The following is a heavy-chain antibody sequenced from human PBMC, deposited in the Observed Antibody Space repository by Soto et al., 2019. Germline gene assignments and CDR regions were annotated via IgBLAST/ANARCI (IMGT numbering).Heavy chain of an antibody. Sequence: EVQPVESGGGLVQPGGSLRLSCAASGFTFSSYSMNWVRQAPGKGLEWVSYISSSSSTIYYADSVKGRFTISRDNAKNSLYLQMNSLRAEDTAVYYCARHPERIAEIGWFDPWGQGTLVTVSS. D-gene: IGHD6-13*01. J-gene: IGHJ5*02. V-gene: IGHV3-48*01. CDR3: ARHPERIAEIGWFDP. CDR1: GFTFSSYS. CDR2: ISSSSSTI.